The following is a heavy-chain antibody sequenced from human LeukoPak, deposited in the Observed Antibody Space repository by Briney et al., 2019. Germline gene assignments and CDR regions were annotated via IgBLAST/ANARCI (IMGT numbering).Heavy chain of an antibody. Sequence: GGSLRLSCAASGFTFSSYWMHWFRQAPGKGLVWVSRINGDGSITTYADSVKGRFTISRDNAKNTLYLQMNSLRAEDTAVYYCARGPYTNSQFDFWGQGTLVTVSS. CDR1: GFTFSSYW. V-gene: IGHV3-74*01. CDR3: ARGPYTNSQFDF. CDR2: INGDGSIT. J-gene: IGHJ4*02. D-gene: IGHD2-2*02.